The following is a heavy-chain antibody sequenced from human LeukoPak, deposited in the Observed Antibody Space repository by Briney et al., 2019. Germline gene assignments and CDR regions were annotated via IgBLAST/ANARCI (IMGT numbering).Heavy chain of an antibody. CDR1: GYTFTGYY. Sequence: ASVKVSCKASGYTFTGYYMHWVRQAPGQGLEWMGWINPNSGGTNYAQKFQGRVTMTRDTSISTAYMEPSRLRSDDTAVYYCARAVNYGSANDYWGQGTLVTVSS. CDR2: INPNSGGT. J-gene: IGHJ4*02. D-gene: IGHD3-10*01. CDR3: ARAVNYGSANDY. V-gene: IGHV1-2*02.